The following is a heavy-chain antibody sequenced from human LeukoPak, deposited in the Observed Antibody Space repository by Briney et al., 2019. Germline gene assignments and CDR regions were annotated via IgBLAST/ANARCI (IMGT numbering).Heavy chain of an antibody. Sequence: SETLSLTCAVYGGSFSGYYWSWIRQPPGKGLEGMGEINHSGSTNYNPSLKSRVTISVDTSKNEFSLKLSSVTAADKAVYYCARGHYYYGSGSYYRWFDPWGQGTLVTVSS. CDR3: ARGHYYYGSGSYYRWFDP. CDR1: GGSFSGYY. CDR2: INHSGST. V-gene: IGHV4-34*01. D-gene: IGHD3-10*01. J-gene: IGHJ5*02.